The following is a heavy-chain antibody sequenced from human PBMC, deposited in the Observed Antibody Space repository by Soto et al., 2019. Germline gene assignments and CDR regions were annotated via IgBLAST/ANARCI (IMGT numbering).Heavy chain of an antibody. J-gene: IGHJ4*02. Sequence: PGGSLRLSCAVSGFTFSTYAMHWVRQAPGKGLEWVAVISYDGSNTYYADSVKGRFTISRDNMLYLQMNSLRAEDTAVYYCARDQGRSITCQLDYWGQGTLVTAPQ. CDR2: ISYDGSNT. V-gene: IGHV3-30-3*01. CDR3: ARDQGRSITCQLDY. CDR1: GFTFSTYA. D-gene: IGHD2-2*01.